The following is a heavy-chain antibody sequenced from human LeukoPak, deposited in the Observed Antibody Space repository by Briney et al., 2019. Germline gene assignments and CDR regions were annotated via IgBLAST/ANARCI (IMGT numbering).Heavy chain of an antibody. V-gene: IGHV4-39*07. J-gene: IGHJ4*02. CDR1: GGSVSTSDYY. Sequence: PSETLSLTCTVSGGSVSTSDYYWGWIRQSPVKGLEWIGDVFYTGKTNYNPSLRGRATISIDTSKNQFSLKLTYVTAANSAVYYCARVFDSWGQGTLVTVSS. CDR2: VFYTGKT. CDR3: ARVFDS.